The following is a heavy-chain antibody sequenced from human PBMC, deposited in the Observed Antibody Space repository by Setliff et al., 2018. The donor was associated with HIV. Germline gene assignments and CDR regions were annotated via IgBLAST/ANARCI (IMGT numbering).Heavy chain of an antibody. D-gene: IGHD3-10*01. J-gene: IGHJ4*02. Sequence: ASVKVSCKASGYTFISYAMHWVRQAPGQRLEWMGWINTGNGNTKYSQKFQGRVTITRDTSANTAYMEVSSLKSEDTAVYYCARGVIRGVISQGGLDYWGPGTLVTVSS. CDR3: ARGVIRGVISQGGLDY. CDR2: INTGNGNT. V-gene: IGHV1-3*04. CDR1: GYTFISYA.